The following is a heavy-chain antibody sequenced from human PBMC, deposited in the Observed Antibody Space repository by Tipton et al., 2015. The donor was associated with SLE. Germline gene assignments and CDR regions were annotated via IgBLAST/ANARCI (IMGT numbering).Heavy chain of an antibody. J-gene: IGHJ3*02. CDR1: GFTFSSYW. CDR3: AKDQGSGSGI. CDR2: IKQDGSEK. V-gene: IGHV3-7*01. Sequence: GSLRLSCAASGFTFSSYWMSWVRQAPGKGLEWVANIKQDGSEKYYADSVKGRFTISRDNSKNTLYLQMNSLRAEDTAVYYCAKDQGSGSGIWGQGTMVTVSS. D-gene: IGHD1-26*01.